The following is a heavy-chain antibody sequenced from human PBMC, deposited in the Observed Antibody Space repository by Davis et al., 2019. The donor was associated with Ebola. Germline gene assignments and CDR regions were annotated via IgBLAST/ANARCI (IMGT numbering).Heavy chain of an antibody. J-gene: IGHJ5*02. CDR2: ISYDGSNK. CDR1: GFTFSSYG. CDR3: ARGRHGENWFDP. V-gene: IGHV3-30*03. D-gene: IGHD3-10*01. Sequence: GESLKISCAASGFTFSSYGMHWVRQAPGKGLEWVAVISYDGSNKYYADSVKGRFTISRDNAKNSLYLQMNSLRAEDTAVYYCARGRHGENWFDPWGQGTLVTVSS.